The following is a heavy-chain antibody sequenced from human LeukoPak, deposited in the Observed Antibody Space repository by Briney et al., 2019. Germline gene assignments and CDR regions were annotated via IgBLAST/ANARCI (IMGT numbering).Heavy chain of an antibody. CDR1: GYTFTSYD. D-gene: IGHD1-26*01. CDR3: ARWVGATTCDY. V-gene: IGHV1-8*01. J-gene: IGHJ4*02. CDR2: MNPNSGNT. Sequence: ASVKVSCKASGYTFTSYDINWVRQATGQGLEWMGWMNPNSGNTGYAQKFQGRVTMTRSTSISTAYMELSSLRSEDTAVYYCARWVGATTCDYWAREPWSASAQ.